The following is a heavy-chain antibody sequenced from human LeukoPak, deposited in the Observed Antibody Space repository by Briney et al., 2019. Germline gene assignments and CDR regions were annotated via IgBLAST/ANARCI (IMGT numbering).Heavy chain of an antibody. CDR3: AKDGLAYCGGDCYRDYYYYMDV. CDR1: GFTFSDYY. D-gene: IGHD2-21*01. CDR2: ISSSSSTI. J-gene: IGHJ6*03. Sequence: GGSLRLSCAASGFTFSDYYMSWIRQAPGKGLEWVSYISSSSSTIYYADSVKGRFTISRDTSKNTLYLQMNSLRAEDTAVYYCAKDGLAYCGGDCYRDYYYYMDVWGKGTTVTVSS. V-gene: IGHV3-11*04.